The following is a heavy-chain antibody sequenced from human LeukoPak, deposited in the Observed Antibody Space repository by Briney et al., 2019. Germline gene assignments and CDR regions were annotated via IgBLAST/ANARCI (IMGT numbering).Heavy chain of an antibody. V-gene: IGHV4-59*01. CDR3: ARQAAPAPLPYNYYYNYRDV. Sequence: SETLSLTCTVSGGSISSYYWSWIRQPPGKGLEWIGYIYYSGGTNYNPSLKSRVTISVDTSKNQFSLKLSSVTAADTAVYYCARQAAPAPLPYNYYYNYRDVWGKGPRVTVSS. CDR2: IYYSGGT. CDR1: GGSISSYY. J-gene: IGHJ6*03. D-gene: IGHD2-15*01.